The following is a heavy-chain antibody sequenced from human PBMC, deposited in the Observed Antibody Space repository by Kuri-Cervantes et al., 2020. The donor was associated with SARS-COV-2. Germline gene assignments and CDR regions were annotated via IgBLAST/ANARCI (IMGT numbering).Heavy chain of an antibody. CDR2: INPNSGGT. CDR3: AREPGDAFDI. D-gene: IGHD1-14*01. V-gene: IGHV1-2*02. CDR1: GYSFTDYY. Sequence: ASVKVSCKVFGYSFTDYYMHWVRQAPGQGLEWMGWINPNSGGTNYAQKFQGRVTMTRDTSISTAYMELSRLRSDDTAVYYCAREPGDAFDIWGQGTMVTVSS. J-gene: IGHJ3*02.